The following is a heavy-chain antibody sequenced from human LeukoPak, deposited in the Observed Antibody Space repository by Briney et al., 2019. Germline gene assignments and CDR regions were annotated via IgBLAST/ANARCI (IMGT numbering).Heavy chain of an antibody. CDR2: ISSSGTYI. Sequence: GGSLRLSCAASGFTFSDHFMDWVRQAPGKGLEWVSSISSSGTYIYYADSVKGRFTISRDNAKNSLYLQMNSLRAEDTAVYYCASPRDGYNPFDYWGQGTLVTVSS. CDR1: GFTFSDHF. CDR3: ASPRDGYNPFDY. V-gene: IGHV3-21*01. J-gene: IGHJ4*02. D-gene: IGHD5-24*01.